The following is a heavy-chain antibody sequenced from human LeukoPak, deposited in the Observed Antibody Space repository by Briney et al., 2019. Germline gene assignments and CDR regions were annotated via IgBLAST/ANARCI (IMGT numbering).Heavy chain of an antibody. V-gene: IGHV4-59*01. J-gene: IGHJ4*02. CDR2: IYYSGST. CDR1: GGSISSYY. CDR3: ARARITGTTVARYFDY. D-gene: IGHD1-7*01. Sequence: SETLSLTCAVSGGSISSYYWSWIRQPPGKGLEWIGYIYYSGSTNYNPSLKSRVTISVDTSKNQFSLKLSSVTAADTAVYYCARARITGTTVARYFDYWGQGTLVTDSS.